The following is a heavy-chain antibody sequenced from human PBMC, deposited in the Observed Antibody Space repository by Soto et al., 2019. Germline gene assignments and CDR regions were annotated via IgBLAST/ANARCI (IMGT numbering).Heavy chain of an antibody. D-gene: IGHD3-22*01. CDR2: ISYDGSSK. CDR3: ARSAAGLDY. J-gene: IGHJ4*02. V-gene: IGHV3-30-3*01. CDR1: GFTFSSYT. Sequence: QVQLVESGGGVVQPGTSLRLSCAASGFTFSSYTIHWVRQAPGKGLEWVTTISYDGSSKYYADSVKGRFTISRDNSKNTLYLQMNSLRAEDTAVYYCARSAAGLDYWGQGTLVTVSS.